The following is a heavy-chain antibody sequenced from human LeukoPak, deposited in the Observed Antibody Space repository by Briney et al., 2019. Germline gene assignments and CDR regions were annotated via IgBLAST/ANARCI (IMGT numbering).Heavy chain of an antibody. CDR3: ASLSYGSNYYYYMDV. J-gene: IGHJ6*03. CDR1: GYSFTSYW. Sequence: GESLKISCKGSGYSFTSYWIGWVRQMPGKGLEWMWIIYPGDSDTRYSPSFQGQVTISADKSISTAYLQWSSLKASDTAMYYCASLSYGSNYYYYMDVWGKGTTVTVSS. CDR2: IYPGDSDT. V-gene: IGHV5-51*01. D-gene: IGHD4-17*01.